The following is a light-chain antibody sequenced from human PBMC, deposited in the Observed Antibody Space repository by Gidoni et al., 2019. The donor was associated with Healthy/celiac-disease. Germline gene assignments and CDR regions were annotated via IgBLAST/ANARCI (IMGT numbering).Light chain of an antibody. Sequence: QSALTQPASVSGSPGQSITISCTGPSSDVGSYNLVSWYKQNPGKAPKLMIHEVIKRPSGVSNRFSGSKSGNTASLTISGLQAEDEADYYCCSYAGSSTFKVFGGGTKLTVL. J-gene: IGLJ2*01. CDR3: CSYAGSSTFKV. CDR1: SSDVGSYNL. V-gene: IGLV2-23*02. CDR2: EVI.